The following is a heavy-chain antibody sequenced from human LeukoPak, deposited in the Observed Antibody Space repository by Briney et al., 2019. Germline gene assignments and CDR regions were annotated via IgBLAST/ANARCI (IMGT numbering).Heavy chain of an antibody. CDR3: ARSGGSGFQLDN. CDR1: GGSISSYY. CDR2: SYTSGSP. D-gene: IGHD3-16*01. V-gene: IGHV4-4*07. J-gene: IGHJ4*02. Sequence: SETLSLTCTVSGGSISSYYWSWIRQPAGKGLEWIGRSYTSGSPNYNPSLKGRVTMSVDTSKNQFSLKLSSVTAADTAVYYCARSGGSGFQLDNWGLGTLVTVSS.